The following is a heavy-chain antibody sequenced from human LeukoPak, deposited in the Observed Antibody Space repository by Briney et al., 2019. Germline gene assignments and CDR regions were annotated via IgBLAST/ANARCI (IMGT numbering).Heavy chain of an antibody. CDR3: ARPYYDILTGYPS. CDR1: GGSISSYY. V-gene: IGHV4-59*12. D-gene: IGHD3-9*01. Sequence: SETLSLTCTVSGGSISSYYWSWIRQPPGKGLEWIGYIYYSGSTNYNPSLKSRVTISVDTSKNQFSLKLSSVTAADTAVYYCARPYYDILTGYPSWSQGTLVTVSS. J-gene: IGHJ5*02. CDR2: IYYSGST.